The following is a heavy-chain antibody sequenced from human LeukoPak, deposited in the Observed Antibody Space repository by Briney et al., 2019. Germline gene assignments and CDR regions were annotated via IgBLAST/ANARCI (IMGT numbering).Heavy chain of an antibody. D-gene: IGHD4-23*01. CDR3: ARRRWADAFDI. V-gene: IGHV5-51*01. J-gene: IGHJ3*02. CDR2: IYPGDSDT. Sequence: GESLKISCKGSGYSFSNYWIAWVRQLPGKGLEWMGIIYPGDSDTTYSPSFQGQVTISADKSISTAYLQWSSLKASDTAMYYCARRRWADAFDIWGQGTMVTVSS. CDR1: GYSFSNYW.